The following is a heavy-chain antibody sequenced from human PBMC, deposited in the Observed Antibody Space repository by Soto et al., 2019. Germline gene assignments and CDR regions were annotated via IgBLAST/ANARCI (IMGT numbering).Heavy chain of an antibody. Sequence: GESLKISCKGSGYSFTSYWIGWVRQMPGKGLEWMGIIYPGDSDTRYSPSFQGQVTISADKSISTAYLQWSSLKASDTAMFYCAMGGGPTRYYSSMAFDIWGQGTMVTVSS. CDR1: GYSFTSYW. CDR3: AMGGGPTRYYSSMAFDI. D-gene: IGHD3-10*01. V-gene: IGHV5-51*01. CDR2: IYPGDSDT. J-gene: IGHJ3*02.